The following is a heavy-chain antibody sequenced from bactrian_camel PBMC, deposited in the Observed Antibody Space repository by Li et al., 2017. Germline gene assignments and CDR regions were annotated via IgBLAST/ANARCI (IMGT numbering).Heavy chain of an antibody. J-gene: IGHJ4*01. V-gene: IGHV3S54*01. CDR1: RYTIFNKC. Sequence: QVQLVESGGGSVQVGGSLRLSCAASRYTIFNKCMGWFRQSPGREREKVASTYTAGRTTYYADSVKGRFTISRGSAKNTVYLQMNNLQPDDTAMYYCARAGTLSCMSLHHSTFTYWGQGTQVTVS. CDR2: TYTAGRTT. CDR3: ARAGTLSCMSLHHSTFTY.